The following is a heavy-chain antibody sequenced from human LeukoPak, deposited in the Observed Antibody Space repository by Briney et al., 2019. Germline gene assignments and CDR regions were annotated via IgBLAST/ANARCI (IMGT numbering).Heavy chain of an antibody. V-gene: IGHV3-30*18. CDR2: ISYDGSNK. J-gene: IGHJ6*02. Sequence: PGRSLRLSCAASGFTFSSYGMHWVRQAPGKGLEWVAVISYDGSNKYYADSVKGRFTISRDNSKKTLYLQMDSLRSEDTAVYYCAKDSSTSNPYYGLDVWGQGTTVTVSS. CDR1: GFTFSSYG. CDR3: AKDSSTSNPYYGLDV. D-gene: IGHD4-11*01.